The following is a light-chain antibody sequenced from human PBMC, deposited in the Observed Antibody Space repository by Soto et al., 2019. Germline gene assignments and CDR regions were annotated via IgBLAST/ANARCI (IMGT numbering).Light chain of an antibody. V-gene: IGKV1-9*01. CDR1: QGISSY. Sequence: IQLTQSPSSLSASVGDRVTITCRASQGISSYLAWYQQKPGKAPKLLIYAASTLQSGVPSRFSGSGSGTDFTLTISSLQPDDFATYYCQQYNSYSFGQGTKVDIK. CDR3: QQYNSYS. J-gene: IGKJ1*01. CDR2: AAS.